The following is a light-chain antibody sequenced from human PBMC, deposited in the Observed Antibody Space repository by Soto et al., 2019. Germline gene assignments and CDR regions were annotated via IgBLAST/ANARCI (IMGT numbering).Light chain of an antibody. V-gene: IGKV3-11*01. CDR3: QQRSAWPLT. Sequence: EIVLTQSPASLSLSPGERATLSCRASQSVGSHFAWYQQKPGQGPRLVIYDISKRATGIPARFSGSGFGTDFNLTISSLEPEDFAVYFCQQRSAWPLTFGGGTKVEI. CDR1: QSVGSH. CDR2: DIS. J-gene: IGKJ4*01.